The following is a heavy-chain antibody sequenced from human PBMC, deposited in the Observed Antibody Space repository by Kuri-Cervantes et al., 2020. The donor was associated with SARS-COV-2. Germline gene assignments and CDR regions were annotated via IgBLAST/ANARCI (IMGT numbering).Heavy chain of an antibody. V-gene: IGHV3-21*01. D-gene: IGHD3-3*01. CDR3: ARDFDPSLRFLEWLPPAKDYGMDV. CDR1: GFTFSSYA. Sequence: GGSLRLSCAASGFTFSSYAMNWVRQAPGKGLEWVSSISSSSSYIYYADSVKGRFTISRDNAKNSLYLQMNSLRAEDTAVYYCARDFDPSLRFLEWLPPAKDYGMDVWGQGTMVTVSS. CDR2: ISSSSSYI. J-gene: IGHJ6*02.